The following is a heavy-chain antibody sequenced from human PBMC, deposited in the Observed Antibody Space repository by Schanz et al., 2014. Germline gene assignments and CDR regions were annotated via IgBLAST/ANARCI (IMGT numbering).Heavy chain of an antibody. D-gene: IGHD1-26*01. CDR3: ARYTGAYFDY. CDR2: IYTSGST. CDR1: GGSFSGYY. J-gene: IGHJ4*02. V-gene: IGHV4-59*10. Sequence: QVQLQQWGAGLLKPSETLSLTCAVFGGSFSGYYWSWIRQPAGKGLEWIGRIYTSGSTNCNPSLKSRVTMSVDTSKTQFSLRLSSVTAADTAVYYCARYTGAYFDYWGQGTLVTVSS.